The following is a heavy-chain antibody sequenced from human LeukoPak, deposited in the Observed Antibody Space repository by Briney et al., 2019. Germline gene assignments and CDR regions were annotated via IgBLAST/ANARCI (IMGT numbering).Heavy chain of an antibody. Sequence: SETLSLTCAVYGGSFSGYYWSWIRQPPGKGLEWIGEINHSGSTNYNPSLKSRVTISVDTSKNQFSLKLSSVTAADTAVYYCARGLRRRYYYMDVWGKGTTVTVSS. CDR1: GGSFSGYY. V-gene: IGHV4-34*01. CDR3: ARGLRRRYYYMDV. D-gene: IGHD4-17*01. CDR2: INHSGST. J-gene: IGHJ6*03.